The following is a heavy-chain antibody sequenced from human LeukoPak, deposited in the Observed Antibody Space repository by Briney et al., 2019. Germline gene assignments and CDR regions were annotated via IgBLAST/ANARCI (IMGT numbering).Heavy chain of an antibody. CDR1: GYTFIGYY. CDR2: INPISGGT. Sequence: ASVKVSCKASGYTFIGYYIHWVRQAPGQGLEWLGWINPISGGTNNAQKFQGRVTMTRDTSISTAYMELSRLRSDDTAVYYCARVLFYSSGNKSNRVDYWGQGTLVTVSS. CDR3: ARVLFYSSGNKSNRVDY. D-gene: IGHD6-19*01. V-gene: IGHV1-2*02. J-gene: IGHJ4*02.